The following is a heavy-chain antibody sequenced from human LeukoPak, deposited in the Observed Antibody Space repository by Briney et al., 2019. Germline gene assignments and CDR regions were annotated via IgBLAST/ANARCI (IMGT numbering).Heavy chain of an antibody. V-gene: IGHV4-59*01. CDR1: GGSISSYY. D-gene: IGHD2-21*02. Sequence: SETLSLTCTVSGGSISSYYWSWIRQPPGKGLEWIGYIYYSGSTNYNPSLKSRVTISVDTSKNQFSLKLSSVTAADTAVYYCARVIPGVVVTAHCFDYWGQGTLVTVSS. CDR2: IYYSGST. CDR3: ARVIPGVVVTAHCFDY. J-gene: IGHJ4*02.